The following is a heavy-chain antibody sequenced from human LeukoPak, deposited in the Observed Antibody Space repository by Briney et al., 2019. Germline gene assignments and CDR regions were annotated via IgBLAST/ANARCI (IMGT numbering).Heavy chain of an antibody. D-gene: IGHD2/OR15-2a*01. CDR3: ARGRLYYFDY. Sequence: SETLSLTCAVYGGSFSGYYWSWIRQPPGKGLEWIGEINHSGSTNYNPSLKSRVTISVDTSKNQFSLKLSSVTAADTAVYYCARGRLYYFDYWGRGTLVTVSS. CDR2: INHSGST. J-gene: IGHJ4*02. CDR1: GGSFSGYY. V-gene: IGHV4-34*01.